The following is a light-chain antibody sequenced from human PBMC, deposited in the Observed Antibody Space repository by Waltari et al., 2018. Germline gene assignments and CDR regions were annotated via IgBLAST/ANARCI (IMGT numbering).Light chain of an antibody. Sequence: QSALTPPAPVSVSPRQSITTPCPVSTRAIAPYHCFSWYQQHPGQAPKLIISEVTNRPSGVSYRFSGSKSGNTASLTISGLQAEDEADYYCSSYTNINTLMVFGGGTHLTVL. J-gene: IGLJ3*02. CDR2: EVT. V-gene: IGLV2-14*01. CDR3: SSYTNINTLMV. CDR1: TRAIAPYHC.